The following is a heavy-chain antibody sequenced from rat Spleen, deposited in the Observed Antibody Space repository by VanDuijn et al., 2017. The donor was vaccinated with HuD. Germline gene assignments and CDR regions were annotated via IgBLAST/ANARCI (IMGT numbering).Heavy chain of an antibody. CDR1: GFTFINYD. D-gene: IGHD1-2*01. Sequence: EVQLVESGGGLVQPGRSLKLSCAASGFTFINYDMHWIRQAPTKGLEWVATISTSGGSTYYRDSVKGRFTISRDNAKSTLYLQMNSLRSEDTATYYCTRETSFFITIAPPYVMDAWGQGASVTVSS. J-gene: IGHJ4*01. CDR2: ISTSGGST. CDR3: TRETSFFITIAPPYVMDA. V-gene: IGHV5-19*01.